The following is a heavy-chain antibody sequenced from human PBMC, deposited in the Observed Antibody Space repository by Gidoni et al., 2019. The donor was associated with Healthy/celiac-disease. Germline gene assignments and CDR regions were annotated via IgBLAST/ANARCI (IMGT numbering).Heavy chain of an antibody. V-gene: IGHV4-34*01. J-gene: IGHJ3*02. Sequence: QVQLQQWGAGLLKPSETLSLTCAVYGGSFSGYYWSWIRQPPGKGLEWIGEINHSGSTNYNPSLKSRVTISVDTSKNQFSLKLSSVTAADTAVYYCASSCYYDSSGYYCDAFDIWGQGTMVTVSS. D-gene: IGHD3-22*01. CDR1: GGSFSGYY. CDR3: ASSCYYDSSGYYCDAFDI. CDR2: INHSGST.